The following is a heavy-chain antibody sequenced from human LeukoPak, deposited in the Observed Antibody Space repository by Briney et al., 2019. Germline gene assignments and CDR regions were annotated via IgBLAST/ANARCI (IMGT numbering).Heavy chain of an antibody. V-gene: IGHV1-2*02. CDR1: GYTFTGNH. D-gene: IGHD2-21*02. CDR3: ARGGSTDSIHSCGGNCYFLDY. J-gene: IGHJ4*02. CDR2: INPNSGGT. Sequence: GASVKVPCKASGYTFTGNHMHWVRQAPGQGLEWMGWINPNSGGTNYAQKFQGRVIMTRDTSISTAYMELSRLGSDGTAVYYCARGGSTDSIHSCGGNCYFLDYWGQGTLVT.